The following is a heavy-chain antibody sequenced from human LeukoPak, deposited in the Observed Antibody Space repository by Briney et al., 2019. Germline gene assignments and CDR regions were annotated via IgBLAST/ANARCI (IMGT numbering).Heavy chain of an antibody. CDR3: ARGGGYCSGGSCPTIYYFDY. CDR1: GFTLSSYV. V-gene: IGHV3-48*03. Sequence: GGSLRLSCAASGFTLSSYVMNSVRQAPGKGLEWVSYISSIGSTIYYADSVKGRFTISRDNAKNSLYLKMNNLRAEDTAVYYCARGGGYCSGGSCPTIYYFDYWGQGTLVTVSS. D-gene: IGHD2-15*01. J-gene: IGHJ4*02. CDR2: ISSIGSTI.